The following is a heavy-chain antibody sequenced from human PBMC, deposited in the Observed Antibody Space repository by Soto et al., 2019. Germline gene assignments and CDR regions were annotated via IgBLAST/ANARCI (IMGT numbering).Heavy chain of an antibody. J-gene: IGHJ2*01. Sequence: EVQLLESGGGLVQPGGSLRLACAASGLTFSRYTMGWVRQAPGKGLEWVSAIIASGVITYYADSVKGQFTISRDNSNNTVYLQMNSLRAEDTAVYYCAQDLRGPEAGTWYFDLWGRGTLVTVSS. D-gene: IGHD6-13*01. CDR3: AQDLRGPEAGTWYFDL. CDR1: GLTFSRYT. CDR2: IIASGVIT. V-gene: IGHV3-23*01.